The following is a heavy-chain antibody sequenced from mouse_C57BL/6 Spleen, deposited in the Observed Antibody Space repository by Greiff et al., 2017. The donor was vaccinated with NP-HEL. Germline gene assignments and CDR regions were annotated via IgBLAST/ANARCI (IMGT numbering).Heavy chain of an antibody. CDR3: AREIYYYGSRNLFDY. D-gene: IGHD1-1*01. V-gene: IGHV14-3*01. CDR1: GFNIKNTY. CDR2: IDPANGNT. J-gene: IGHJ2*01. Sequence: VQLKESVAELVRPGASVKLSCTASGFNIKNTYMHWVKQRPEQGLGWIGRIDPANGNTKYAPKFQGKATITADTSSNTAYLQLSSLTSEDTAIYYCAREIYYYGSRNLFDYWGQGTTLTVSS.